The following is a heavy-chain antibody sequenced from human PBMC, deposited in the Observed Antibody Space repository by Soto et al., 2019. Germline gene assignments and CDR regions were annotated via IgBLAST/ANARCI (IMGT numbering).Heavy chain of an antibody. D-gene: IGHD3-16*02. V-gene: IGHV3-74*01. CDR1: GFTLGTYW. Sequence: EVQLVESGGGLVQPGGSLRLSCAGSGFTLGTYWVHWVRQAPGEGLVWVSGINPDGATRDYADSVKGRFTISRDNARSTVYVQMNSLRGDDTAVYYCVTAGSYRFDNSGEGTLVTVSS. CDR3: VTAGSYRFDN. J-gene: IGHJ4*02. CDR2: INPDGATR.